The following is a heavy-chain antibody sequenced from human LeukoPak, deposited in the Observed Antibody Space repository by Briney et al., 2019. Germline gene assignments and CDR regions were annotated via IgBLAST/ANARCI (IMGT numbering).Heavy chain of an antibody. J-gene: IGHJ1*01. D-gene: IGHD3-10*01. V-gene: IGHV3-21*01. CDR2: ISSSSSYI. CDR1: GFTFSSYS. CDR3: VRDGAVVTSGSYPWRYFQY. Sequence: KPGGSLRLSCAASGFTFSSYSMNWVRQAPGKGLEWVSSISSSSSYIYYADSVKGRFTVSRDNAKNSLYLQMNTLRAEDTAVYYCVRDGAVVTSGSYPWRYFQYWGLGTLVTVSS.